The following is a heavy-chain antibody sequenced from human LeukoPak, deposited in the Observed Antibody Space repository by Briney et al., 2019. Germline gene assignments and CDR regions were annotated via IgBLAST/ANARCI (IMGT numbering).Heavy chain of an antibody. D-gene: IGHD6-19*01. CDR1: EFTFFTYS. J-gene: IGHJ1*01. V-gene: IGHV3-7*03. Sequence: GGSLRLSCAASEFTFFTYSMSWVRQAPGKGLEWVANIKQDGSEKYYVDSVKGRFTISRDNSNNTLFLHLNSLRGEDTAVYYCTRNSGWYGLSWGQGTLVTVSS. CDR3: TRNSGWYGLS. CDR2: IKQDGSEK.